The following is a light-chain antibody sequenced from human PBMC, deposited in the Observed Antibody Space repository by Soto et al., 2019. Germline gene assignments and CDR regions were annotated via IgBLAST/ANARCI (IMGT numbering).Light chain of an antibody. CDR2: DAS. Sequence: EIVLTQSPATLSLSPGERATLSCRASQSVSSSLGWYQQKPGQAPRLLIYDASNRASGIPARFSGGGSGTDFTLTISSLEPEVFAVYYCHQRGNWPRTFGQGTRVEIK. J-gene: IGKJ1*01. V-gene: IGKV3-11*01. CDR1: QSVSSS. CDR3: HQRGNWPRT.